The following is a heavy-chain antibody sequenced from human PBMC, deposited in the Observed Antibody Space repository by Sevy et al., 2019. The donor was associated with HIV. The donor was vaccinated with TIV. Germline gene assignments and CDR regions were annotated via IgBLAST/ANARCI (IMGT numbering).Heavy chain of an antibody. CDR2: IKSKTDSGTR. CDR1: GFTFSDAW. V-gene: IGHV3-15*01. D-gene: IGHD3-10*01. Sequence: GGSLRLSCTTSGFTFSDAWMNWVRQAPGKGLEWVARIKSKTDSGTRDFAAPVKGRFSISRDDSKNTVYLQMTSLKDEDTGVYFCGCGFGTSDFDHWGQGTLVTVSS. CDR3: GCGFGTSDFDH. J-gene: IGHJ4*02.